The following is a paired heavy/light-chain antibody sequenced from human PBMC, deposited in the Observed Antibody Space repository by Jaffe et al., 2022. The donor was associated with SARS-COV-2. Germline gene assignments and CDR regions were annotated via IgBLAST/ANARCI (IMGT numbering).Light chain of an antibody. CDR2: EVT. Sequence: QSALTQPPSASGSPGQSVTISCTGTSSDVGGYNYVSWYQQHPGKAPKLLIYEVTKRPSGVPDRFSGSKSGNTASLTVSGLQAEDEADYYCSSYAGSNNLWVFGGGTRLTVL. CDR3: SSYAGSNNLWV. V-gene: IGLV2-8*01. J-gene: IGLJ3*02. CDR1: SSDVGGYNY.
Heavy chain of an antibody. CDR1: GGPISSANYY. V-gene: IGHV4-31*03. CDR3: ARDSAAAGNVDF. CDR2: IYFTGSV. D-gene: IGHD6-13*01. Sequence: QVQLQESGPGLVKPSQTLSLACTVSGGPISSANYYWTWIRQHPGKGLEWIGYIYFTGSVYYNPSLKSRVTISLDTSKNQFSLKLSSVTAADTAVYYCARDSAAAGNVDFWGQGTLVTVSS. J-gene: IGHJ4*02.